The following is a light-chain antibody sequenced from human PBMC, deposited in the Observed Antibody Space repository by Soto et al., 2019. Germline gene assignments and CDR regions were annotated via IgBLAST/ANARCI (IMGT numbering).Light chain of an antibody. Sequence: EIVLTQSPDTLSLSPGERATLSFRASQTVNNNYVAWYQQKPGQAPRLLIFRASNKATGIPSRFSGSGSGTDFTLTISSLQPEDFATYYCQQSYSTSVTFGQGTKVDI. CDR1: QTVNNNY. CDR2: RAS. V-gene: IGKV3-20*02. CDR3: QQSYSTSVT. J-gene: IGKJ1*01.